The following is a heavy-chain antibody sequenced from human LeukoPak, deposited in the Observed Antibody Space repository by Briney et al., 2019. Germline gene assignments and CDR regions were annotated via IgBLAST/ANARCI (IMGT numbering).Heavy chain of an antibody. J-gene: IGHJ3*02. CDR3: ARDPSLYCGGDCNAFDI. D-gene: IGHD2-21*02. Sequence: AGGSLRLSCAASGFTFSSYSMNWVRQAPGKGLEWVSSISSSSSYIYYADSVKGRFTISRDNAKNSLYLQMNSLRAEDTAVYYCARDPSLYCGGDCNAFDIWGXGTMXTVS. CDR1: GFTFSSYS. CDR2: ISSSSSYI. V-gene: IGHV3-21*01.